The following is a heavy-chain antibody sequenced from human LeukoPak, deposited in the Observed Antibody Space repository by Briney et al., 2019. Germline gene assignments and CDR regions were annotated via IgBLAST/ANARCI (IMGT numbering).Heavy chain of an antibody. CDR1: GYTFTSYG. V-gene: IGHV1-18*01. J-gene: IGHJ4*02. D-gene: IGHD3-22*01. CDR3: ARPLYYDSTAYHQYYFDH. Sequence: ASVKVSCKASGYTFTSYGISWVRQAPGQGLEWMGWISAYNGNTNYAQNLQGRVTMTTETSTSTAYMDLRSLRSDDTAVYYCARPLYYDSTAYHQYYFDHWGQGTLVTVSS. CDR2: ISAYNGNT.